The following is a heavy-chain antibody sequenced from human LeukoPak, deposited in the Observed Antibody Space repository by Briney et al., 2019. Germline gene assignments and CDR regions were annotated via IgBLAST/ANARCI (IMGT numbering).Heavy chain of an antibody. CDR2: IYYSGRT. V-gene: IGHV4-59*01. CDR3: ARGLEYSSPDIYYFDY. Sequence: SETLSLTCTVSGGSISSYYWSWIRQPPGKGLEWIGYIYYSGRTNYNPSLKSRVTISVDTSKNQFSLKLSSVTAADTAVYYCARGLEYSSPDIYYFDYWGQGTLVTVSS. CDR1: GGSISSYY. D-gene: IGHD6-6*01. J-gene: IGHJ4*02.